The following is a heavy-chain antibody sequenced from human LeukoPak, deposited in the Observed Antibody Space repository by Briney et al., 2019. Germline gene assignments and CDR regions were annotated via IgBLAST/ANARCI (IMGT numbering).Heavy chain of an antibody. Sequence: PSETLFLTCAVYGGSFSGYYWSWIRQPPGKGLEWIGEINRSGSTNYNPSVKSRVTISVDTSKNLFSLKLSSVTAADTAVYYCARGRRVGATTVLLGGMDVWGQGPTVTLSS. D-gene: IGHD1-26*01. CDR1: GGSFSGYY. V-gene: IGHV4-34*01. CDR2: INRSGST. CDR3: ARGRRVGATTVLLGGMDV. J-gene: IGHJ6*02.